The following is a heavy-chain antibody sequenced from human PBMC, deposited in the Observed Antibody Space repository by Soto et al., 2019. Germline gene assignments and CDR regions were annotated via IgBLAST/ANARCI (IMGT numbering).Heavy chain of an antibody. D-gene: IGHD6-19*01. CDR1: GGTFSSYA. CDR2: IIPTFGTA. Sequence: QVQLVQSGAEVKKPGSSVKVSCKASGGTFSSYAISWVRQAPEKGLEWMGGIIPTFGTANYAQKFQGRVTITADESTSTAYMELSSLRSEDTAVYYCARAGVYSSGNYYYYYGMDVWGQGATVTVSS. J-gene: IGHJ6*02. V-gene: IGHV1-69*01. CDR3: ARAGVYSSGNYYYYYGMDV.